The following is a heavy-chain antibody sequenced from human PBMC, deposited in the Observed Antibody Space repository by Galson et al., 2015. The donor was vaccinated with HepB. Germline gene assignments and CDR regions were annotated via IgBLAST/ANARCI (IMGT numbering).Heavy chain of an antibody. J-gene: IGHJ4*02. CDR3: ARSLGGGKWYYFPY. V-gene: IGHV3-33*01. CDR1: GFTFSTYG. Sequence: SLRLSCAASGFTFSTYGMHWVRQAPGKGLEWVAVIWNDGSNQYYADSVKGRFTISRDNSKNTLFLQMNSLRAEGTAVYYCARSLGGGKWYYFPYWGQGTLVTVSS. CDR2: IWNDGSNQ. D-gene: IGHD1-26*01.